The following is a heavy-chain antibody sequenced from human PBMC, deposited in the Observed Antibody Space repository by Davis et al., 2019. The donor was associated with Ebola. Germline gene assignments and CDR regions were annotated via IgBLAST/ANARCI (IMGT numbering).Heavy chain of an antibody. J-gene: IGHJ4*02. CDR3: ARSDQ. Sequence: PGGSLRLSCAASGFTFSSYSINWVRQAPGKGLEWVSSISGSSNYIYYADSVKGRFTISRDNPKNSLYLQMNNLRAEDTAVYYCARSDQWGQGTLVTVSS. CDR2: ISGSSNYI. V-gene: IGHV3-21*01. D-gene: IGHD2-21*01. CDR1: GFTFSSYS.